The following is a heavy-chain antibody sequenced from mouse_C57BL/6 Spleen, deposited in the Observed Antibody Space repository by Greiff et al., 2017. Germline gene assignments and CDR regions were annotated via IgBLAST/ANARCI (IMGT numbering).Heavy chain of an antibody. D-gene: IGHD2-4*01. J-gene: IGHJ2*01. CDR1: GYTFTSYW. V-gene: IGHV1-72*01. Sequence: QVQLKQPGAELVKPGASVKLSCKASGYTFTSYWMHWVKQRPGRGLEWIGRIDPNSGGTKYNEKFKSKATLTVDKPSSTAYMQLSSLTSEDSAVYYCAREDDYDVFDYWGQGTTLTVSS. CDR2: IDPNSGGT. CDR3: AREDDYDVFDY.